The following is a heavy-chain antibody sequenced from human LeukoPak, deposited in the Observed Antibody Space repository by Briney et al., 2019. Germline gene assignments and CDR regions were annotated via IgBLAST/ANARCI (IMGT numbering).Heavy chain of an antibody. CDR3: ARDVVTVTKGFDI. Sequence: PSETLSLTCAVSTDSFSSHYWTWIRQPPGKGLEWIGYISYIGSTSYNPSLKSRVTISIDTSKNQFSLRLRSVSAADTAVYYCARDVVTVTKGFDIWGQGTMVSVSS. V-gene: IGHV4-59*11. J-gene: IGHJ3*02. CDR1: TDSFSSHY. CDR2: ISYIGST. D-gene: IGHD4-17*01.